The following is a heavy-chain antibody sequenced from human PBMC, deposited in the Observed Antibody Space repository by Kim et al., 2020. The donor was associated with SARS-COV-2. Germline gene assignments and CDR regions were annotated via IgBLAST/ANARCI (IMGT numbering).Heavy chain of an antibody. D-gene: IGHD5-18*01. CDR1: GGSISSYY. CDR3: ARSPGGDSYGPDFDY. J-gene: IGHJ4*02. V-gene: IGHV4-59*13. CDR2: IYYSGST. Sequence: SETLSLTCTVSGGSISSYYWSWIRQPPGKGLEWIGYIYYSGSTNYNPSLKSRVTISVDTSKNQFSLKLSSVTAADTAVYYCARSPGGDSYGPDFDYWGQGTLVTVSS.